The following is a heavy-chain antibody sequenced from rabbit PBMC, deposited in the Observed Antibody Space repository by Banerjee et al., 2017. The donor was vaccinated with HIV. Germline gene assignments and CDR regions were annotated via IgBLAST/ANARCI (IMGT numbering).Heavy chain of an antibody. J-gene: IGHJ4*01. V-gene: IGHV1S45*01. D-gene: IGHD3-1*01. CDR3: VRDSEVAGYYHLFDL. CDR2: INTSSGNT. Sequence: QQQLEESGGGLVKPEGSLTLSCTASGFSFSNKYVMCWVRQAPGKGLEWIACINTSSGNTVYANWAKGRFTISKASSTTVTLQMTSLTAADTATYFCVRDSEVAGYYHLFDLWGQGTLVTVS. CDR1: GFSFSNKYV.